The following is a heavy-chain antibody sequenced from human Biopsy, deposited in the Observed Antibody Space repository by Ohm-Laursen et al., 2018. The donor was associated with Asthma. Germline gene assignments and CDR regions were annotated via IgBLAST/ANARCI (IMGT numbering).Heavy chain of an antibody. J-gene: IGHJ1*01. CDR1: GDSISSYH. CDR3: ARGVVYGGDSYAEYFQH. Sequence: SQTLSLTRTVSGDSISSYHWSWIRQPPGKGLEWIGYVFYGGATNYNPSLKSRVTISVDTSKNQFFLRLSSVTAADTAVYYCARGVVYGGDSYAEYFQHWGQGTLVTVSS. D-gene: IGHD4-23*01. CDR2: VFYGGAT. V-gene: IGHV4-59*01.